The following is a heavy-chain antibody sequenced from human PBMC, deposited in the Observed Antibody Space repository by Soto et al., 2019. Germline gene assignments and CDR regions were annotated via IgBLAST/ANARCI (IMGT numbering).Heavy chain of an antibody. V-gene: IGHV3-23*01. J-gene: IGHJ4*02. CDR1: GFTFSSYA. CDR3: AKENGYSSSWFEFDY. CDR2: ISGRGGRT. D-gene: IGHD6-13*01. Sequence: EVQLLESGGGLVQPGGSLRLSCAASGFTFSSYAMSWVRQPPGKGREWVSAISGRGGRTYYADSVKGRFTISRDNSKNTLYLQMNSLRAEDTAVYYCAKENGYSSSWFEFDYWGQGTLVTVSS.